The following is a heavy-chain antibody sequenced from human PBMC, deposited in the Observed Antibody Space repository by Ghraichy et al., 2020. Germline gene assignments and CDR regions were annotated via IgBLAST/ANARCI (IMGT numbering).Heavy chain of an antibody. CDR3: TRDEIKWGHGGYYYGMDV. V-gene: IGHV1-18*01. Sequence: ASVKVSCKASGYTFTNYGINWLRQAPGQGLQWMGWISANNGVTKYAQDFQDRVTMTTDTSTTTAYVELRSLRSDDTAVYYCTRDEIKWGHGGYYYGMDVWGQGTTVTVSS. CDR1: GYTFTNYG. CDR2: ISANNGVT. J-gene: IGHJ6*02. D-gene: IGHD7-27*01.